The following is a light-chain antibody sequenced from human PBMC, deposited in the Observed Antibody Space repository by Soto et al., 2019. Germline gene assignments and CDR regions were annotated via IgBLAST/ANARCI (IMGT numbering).Light chain of an antibody. CDR2: YDS. J-gene: IGLJ1*01. CDR1: NIGTKN. V-gene: IGLV3-21*04. CDR3: QVWDSNSDHYV. Sequence: SYELTQPPSVSVAPGKTATITCGGDNIGTKNVHWYQQKTGQAPVLVLRYDSDRPSGIPERFSGSNAGNTATLTISRVEAVDEAIYRCQVWDSNSDHYVFGTGTKLTVL.